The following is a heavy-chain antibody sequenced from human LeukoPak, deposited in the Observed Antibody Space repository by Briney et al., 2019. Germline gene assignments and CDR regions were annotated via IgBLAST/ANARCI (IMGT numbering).Heavy chain of an antibody. J-gene: IGHJ4*02. CDR3: ARGYGSGPFYFDY. D-gene: IGHD3-10*01. CDR1: GFTFSDHY. Sequence: GGSLRLSCAASGFTFSDHYMDWVRQAPGKGLEWVARIRNKANSYTTEYAASVKGRFTIARDDSKTSLFLQMNSLKTEDTAVYYCARGYGSGPFYFDYWGQGTLVTVSS. V-gene: IGHV3-72*01. CDR2: IRNKANSYTT.